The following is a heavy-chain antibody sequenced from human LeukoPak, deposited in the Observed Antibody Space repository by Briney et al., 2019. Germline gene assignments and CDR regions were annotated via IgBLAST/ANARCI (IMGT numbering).Heavy chain of an antibody. J-gene: IGHJ4*02. CDR3: ARGYGSGPFYFDY. D-gene: IGHD3-10*01. CDR1: GFTFSDHY. Sequence: GGSLRLSCAASGFTFSDHYMDWVRQAPGKGLEWVARIRNKANSYTTEYAASVKGRFTIARDDSKTSLFLQMNSLKTEDTAVYYCARGYGSGPFYFDYWGQGTLVTVSS. V-gene: IGHV3-72*01. CDR2: IRNKANSYTT.